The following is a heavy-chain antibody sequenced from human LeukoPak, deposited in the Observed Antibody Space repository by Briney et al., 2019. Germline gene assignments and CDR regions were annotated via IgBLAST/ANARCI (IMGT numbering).Heavy chain of an antibody. CDR3: AREDRHDY. V-gene: IGHV3-30*03. CDR1: GFTFSDYS. CDR2: VSSDGSNK. Sequence: GGSLRLSCIASGFTFSDYSMNWVRQAPGKGLEWVAVVSSDGSNKYYADSVKGRFTISRDSSKNTLYLQMNSLRAEDTAVYYCAREDRHDYWGQGTLVTVSS. J-gene: IGHJ4*02.